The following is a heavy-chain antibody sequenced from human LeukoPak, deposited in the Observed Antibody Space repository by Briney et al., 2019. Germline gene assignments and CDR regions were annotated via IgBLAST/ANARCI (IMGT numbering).Heavy chain of an antibody. Sequence: PGGSLRLSCAASGFTFSSYSMNWVRQAPGKGLEWVSYISSSGSIIYYADSVKGRFTISRDNAKNSLYLQMSSLRAEDTAVYYCARAGGYSRALQYWGQGTPVTVSS. V-gene: IGHV3-48*04. J-gene: IGHJ1*01. D-gene: IGHD5-18*01. CDR2: ISSSGSII. CDR1: GFTFSSYS. CDR3: ARAGGYSRALQY.